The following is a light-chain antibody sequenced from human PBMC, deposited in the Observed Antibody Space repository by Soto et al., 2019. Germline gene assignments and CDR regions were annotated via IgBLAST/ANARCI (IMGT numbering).Light chain of an antibody. V-gene: IGKV3-11*01. Sequence: EIVLTQSPATLSLSPGERATLSCRASQSVSSYLAWYQQKPGQSPRLLIYDASNRATGIPARFSGSGSGTDFTLTISSLEPEDFAVYYCQQRSNWPSFGPGTKVEIK. CDR2: DAS. J-gene: IGKJ3*01. CDR3: QQRSNWPS. CDR1: QSVSSY.